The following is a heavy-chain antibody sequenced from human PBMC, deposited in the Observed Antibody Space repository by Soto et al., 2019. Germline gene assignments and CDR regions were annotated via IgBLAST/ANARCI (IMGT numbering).Heavy chain of an antibody. CDR3: AKSGFGCRHFDF. CDR1: GFAFDTFA. Sequence: QLLESGGGLVQPGGSLRLSCGASGFAFDTFAMSWLRQAPGKGLEWISTIVRSGDTTYYADFVKGRFTISRDNSNKTLYLQMNGLRAEDTAIFYCAKSGFGCRHFDFLGQGIVVTVSS. V-gene: IGHV3-23*01. J-gene: IGHJ4*02. CDR2: IVRSGDTT. D-gene: IGHD3-10*01.